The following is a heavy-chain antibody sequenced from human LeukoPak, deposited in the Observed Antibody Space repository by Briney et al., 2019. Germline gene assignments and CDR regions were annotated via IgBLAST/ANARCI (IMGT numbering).Heavy chain of an antibody. CDR1: GGSFSGYY. V-gene: IGHV4-34*01. CDR2: INHSGST. Sequence: SETLSLTCAVYGGSFSGYYWSWIRQPPGKGLEWIGEINHSGSTNYNPSLKSRVTISVDTSKNQFSLKLSSVTAADTAVYYCARGISWENYYYYYMDVWGKGTTVRLL. J-gene: IGHJ6*03. CDR3: ARGISWENYYYYYMDV. D-gene: IGHD1-26*01.